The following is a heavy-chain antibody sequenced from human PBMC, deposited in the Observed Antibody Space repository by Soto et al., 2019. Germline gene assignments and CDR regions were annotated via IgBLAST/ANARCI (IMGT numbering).Heavy chain of an antibody. CDR2: MNPNSGNT. CDR3: ARRTTGGYNYDD. J-gene: IGHJ4*02. CDR1: GYTFTSYD. D-gene: IGHD5-12*01. Sequence: ASVKVSCNASGYTFTSYDINWVRQATGQGLEWMGWMNPNSGNTGYAQKFQGRVTMTRNTSISTAYMELSSLRSEDTAVYYCARRTTGGYNYDDWGQGTLVTVSS. V-gene: IGHV1-8*01.